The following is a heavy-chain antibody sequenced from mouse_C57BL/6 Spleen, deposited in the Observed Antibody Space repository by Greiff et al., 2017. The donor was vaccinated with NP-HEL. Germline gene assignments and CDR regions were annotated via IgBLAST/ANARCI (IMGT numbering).Heavy chain of an antibody. CDR1: GYTFTDYE. V-gene: IGHV1-15*01. CDR3: TRYGSSGPSYWYFDV. J-gene: IGHJ1*03. D-gene: IGHD1-1*01. Sequence: QVQLQQSGAELVRPGASVTLSCKASGYTFTDYEMHWVKQTPVHGLEWIGAIDPETGGTAYNQKFKGKAILTADKSSSTAYMELRSLTSEDSAVYYCTRYGSSGPSYWYFDVWGTGTTVTVSS. CDR2: IDPETGGT.